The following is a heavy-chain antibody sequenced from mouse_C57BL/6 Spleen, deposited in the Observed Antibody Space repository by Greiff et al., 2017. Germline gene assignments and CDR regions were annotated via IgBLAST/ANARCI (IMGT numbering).Heavy chain of an antibody. CDR1: GFTFSSYA. CDR2: ISSGGDYI. CDR3: TREMPLRGDYFGY. D-gene: IGHD1-1*01. J-gene: IGHJ2*01. V-gene: IGHV5-9-1*02. Sequence: VTLMESGEGLVKPGGSLKLSRAASGFTFSSYAMSWVRQTPGKRLEWVAYISSGGDYIYYAETVKGRFTISRDTARNTLYLQMSSLKSEDTAMYYCTREMPLRGDYFGYWGQGTTLTFSS.